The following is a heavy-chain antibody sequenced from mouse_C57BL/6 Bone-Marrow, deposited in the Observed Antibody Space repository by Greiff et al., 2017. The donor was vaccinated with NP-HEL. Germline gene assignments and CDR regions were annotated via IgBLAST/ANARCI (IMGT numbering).Heavy chain of an antibody. CDR1: GYTFTSYT. V-gene: IGHV1-4*01. CDR2: INPSSGYT. D-gene: IGHD2-2*01. CDR3: ARWLRLLFDY. J-gene: IGHJ2*01. Sequence: VQLQQSGAELARPGASVKMSCKASGYTFTSYTMHWVKQRPGQGLEWIGYINPSSGYTKYNQKFKDKATLTADKSSSTAYKQLSSLTSEDSAVYYCARWLRLLFDYWGQGTTLTVSS.